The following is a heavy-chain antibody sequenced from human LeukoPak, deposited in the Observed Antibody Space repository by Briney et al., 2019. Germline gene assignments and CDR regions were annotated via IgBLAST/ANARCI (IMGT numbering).Heavy chain of an antibody. CDR3: ARVSSSWSDAFDI. Sequence: SETLSLTCTVSGGSISSYYWSWIRQPPGKGLEWIGYIYYSGSTNYNPSLKSRVTISVDTSKNQFSLKLSSVTAADTAVCYCARVSSSWSDAFDIWGQGTMVTVSS. D-gene: IGHD6-13*01. CDR2: IYYSGST. V-gene: IGHV4-59*01. J-gene: IGHJ3*02. CDR1: GGSISSYY.